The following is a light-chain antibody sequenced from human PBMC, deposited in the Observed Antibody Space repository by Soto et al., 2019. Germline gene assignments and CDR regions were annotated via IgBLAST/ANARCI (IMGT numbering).Light chain of an antibody. Sequence: EIVLTQSPGTLSLSPGERATLSCRASQIVSSSYLAWYQQKPGQAPRLLIYRTSNRATGIPDRFSGSGSGTDFTLTISRLEPEDFAVYRCQQYDSSPKTFGQGTKV. V-gene: IGKV3-20*01. CDR3: QQYDSSPKT. CDR2: RTS. CDR1: QIVSSSY. J-gene: IGKJ1*01.